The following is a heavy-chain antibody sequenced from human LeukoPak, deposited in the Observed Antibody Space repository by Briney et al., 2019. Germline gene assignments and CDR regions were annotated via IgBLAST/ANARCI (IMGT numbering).Heavy chain of an antibody. CDR1: GGSFSGYY. D-gene: IGHD3-10*01. CDR2: INHSGST. J-gene: IGHJ3*02. CDR3: ARGETEAGDAFDI. Sequence: PSETLSLTCAVYGGSFSGYYWSWIRQPPEKGVEWIGEINHSGSTNYNPSLKSRVTISVDTSKNQFSLKLSSVTAADTAVYYCARGETEAGDAFDIWGQGTMVTVSS. V-gene: IGHV4-34*01.